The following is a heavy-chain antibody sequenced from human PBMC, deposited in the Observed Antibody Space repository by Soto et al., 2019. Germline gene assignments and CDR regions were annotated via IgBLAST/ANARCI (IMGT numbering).Heavy chain of an antibody. D-gene: IGHD2-15*01. J-gene: IGHJ4*02. CDR1: GYSFTSYW. CDR2: IYPGDSDT. V-gene: IGHV5-51*01. Sequence: GESLKISCKGSGYSFTSYWIGCVRQMPGKGLEWMGIIYPGDSDTRYSPSFQGQVTISADNSISTAYLQWSSLKASDTAMYYCARLMVGGSCSHFDYWRQVPLVAVSS. CDR3: ARLMVGGSCSHFDY.